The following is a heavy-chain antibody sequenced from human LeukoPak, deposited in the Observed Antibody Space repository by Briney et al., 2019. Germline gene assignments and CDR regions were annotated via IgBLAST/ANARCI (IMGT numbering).Heavy chain of an antibody. Sequence: PSETLSLTCTVSGGSISSSSYYWGWIRQPPGKGLEWIGSIYYSGSTYYNPSLKSRVTISVDTSKNQFSLKLSSVTAADTAVYYCARVGGGSMVVASGPEFDYWGQGTLVTVSS. D-gene: IGHD2-15*01. CDR3: ARVGGGSMVVASGPEFDY. CDR2: IYYSGST. J-gene: IGHJ4*02. CDR1: GGSISSSSYY. V-gene: IGHV4-39*01.